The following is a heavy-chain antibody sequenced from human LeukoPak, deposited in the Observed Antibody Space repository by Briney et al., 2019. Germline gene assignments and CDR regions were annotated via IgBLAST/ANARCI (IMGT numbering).Heavy chain of an antibody. V-gene: IGHV3-30*18. CDR1: GFTFSSYG. J-gene: IGHJ1*01. D-gene: IGHD4-23*01. Sequence: GGSLRLSCAASGFTFSSYGMHWVRQAPGKGLEWVAVILYDGSNKYYADSVKSRFTISRDNCKNTLYLQMNSLRAEDTAVYYCAKRGDYGGFQYFQTWGQGTLVTVSS. CDR2: ILYDGSNK. CDR3: AKRGDYGGFQYFQT.